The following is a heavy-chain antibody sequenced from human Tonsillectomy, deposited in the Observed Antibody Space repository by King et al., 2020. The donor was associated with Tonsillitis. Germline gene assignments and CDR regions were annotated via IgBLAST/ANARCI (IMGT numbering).Heavy chain of an antibody. CDR2: IYYSGTT. Sequence: VQLQESGPGLMKPSETLSLTCTVSAGSITSYYWSWIRQPPGKGLEWIGYIYYSGTTNYNPSLKSRVTLSVDTSKNQFSLRLGSVTAADTAVYYCARKGYQYGSGSYHDYGGQGTRVTVSS. V-gene: IGHV4-59*08. CDR3: ARKGYQYGSGSYHDY. D-gene: IGHD3-10*01. CDR1: AGSITSYY. J-gene: IGHJ4*02.